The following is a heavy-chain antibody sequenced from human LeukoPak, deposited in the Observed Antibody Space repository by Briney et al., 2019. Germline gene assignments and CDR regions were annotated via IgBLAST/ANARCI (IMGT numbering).Heavy chain of an antibody. CDR3: AREGFLGYCSSTSCYQGYYYYYYMDV. D-gene: IGHD2-2*01. CDR1: GGSISSYY. Sequence: PSETLSVTCTVSGGSISSYYWSWIRQPPGKGLEWIGYIYYSGSTNYNPSLKSRVTISVDTSKNQFSLKLSSVTAADTAVYYCAREGFLGYCSSTSCYQGYYYYYYMDVWGKGTTVTVSS. CDR2: IYYSGST. V-gene: IGHV4-59*01. J-gene: IGHJ6*03.